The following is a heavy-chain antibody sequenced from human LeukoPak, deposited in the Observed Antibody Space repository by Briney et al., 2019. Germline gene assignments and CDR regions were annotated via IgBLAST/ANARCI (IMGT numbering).Heavy chain of an antibody. V-gene: IGHV1-2*02. Sequence: ASVKVSCKASGYTFTGYYMHWARQAPGQGLEWMGWINPNSGGTNYAQKFQGRVTMTRDTSISTAYMELSRLRSDDTAVYYCARDRLGMDQLRSSGWFDPWGQGTLVTVSS. CDR3: ARDRLGMDQLRSSGWFDP. D-gene: IGHD2-2*01. CDR1: GYTFTGYY. CDR2: INPNSGGT. J-gene: IGHJ5*02.